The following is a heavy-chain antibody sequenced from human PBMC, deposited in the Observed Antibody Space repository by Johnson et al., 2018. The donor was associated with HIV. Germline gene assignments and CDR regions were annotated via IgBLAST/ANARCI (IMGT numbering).Heavy chain of an antibody. J-gene: IGHJ3*01. Sequence: VTLVESGGGVVQPGRSLRLSCAASGFTVSSNYMSWVRQAPGKGLEWVGRIKRKTDGGTTDYAAPVKGKFTISRDDSKNTLYLEMNSLKTEDTAVYYCTTDLPYCSGHDCYNAFDLWGQGTTVIVSS. CDR1: GFTVSSNY. CDR2: IKRKTDGGTT. V-gene: IGHV3-15*01. D-gene: IGHD2-15*01. CDR3: TTDLPYCSGHDCYNAFDL.